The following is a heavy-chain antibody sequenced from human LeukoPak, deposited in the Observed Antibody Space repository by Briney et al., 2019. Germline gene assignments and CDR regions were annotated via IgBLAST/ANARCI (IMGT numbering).Heavy chain of an antibody. CDR3: TRAGYSSGWYRGHYFDY. D-gene: IGHD6-19*01. J-gene: IGHJ4*02. CDR2: MYSGGTT. CDR1: GFTVSSNY. Sequence: GGSLRLSCAASGFTVSSNYMSWVRQAPGKGLEWVSIMYSGGTTYYADSVKGRFTISRHNSYNTLYLQMNSLKTEDTAVYYCTRAGYSSGWYRGHYFDYWGQGTLVTVSS. V-gene: IGHV3-53*01.